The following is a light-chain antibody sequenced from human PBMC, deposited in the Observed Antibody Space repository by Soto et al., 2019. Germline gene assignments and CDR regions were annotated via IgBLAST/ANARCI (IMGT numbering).Light chain of an antibody. Sequence: QSVLTQPASVSGSPGQSITISCTGTSSDVGSYNLVSWYQQHAGKAPKVMIYEVSKRPSGVSNRISGSKSGNTASLTISGLQAEDEADYYCCSYAGSSTFVFGTGTKVTV. CDR1: SSDVGSYNL. V-gene: IGLV2-23*02. J-gene: IGLJ1*01. CDR3: CSYAGSSTFV. CDR2: EVS.